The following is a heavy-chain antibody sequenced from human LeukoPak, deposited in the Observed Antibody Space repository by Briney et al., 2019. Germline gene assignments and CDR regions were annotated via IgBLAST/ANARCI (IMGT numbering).Heavy chain of an antibody. D-gene: IGHD6-13*01. CDR3: ASGYSSSWYDYYYYMDV. CDR1: GGSISSYY. Sequence: SETLSLTCTVSGGSISSYYWSWIRQPPGKGLEWIGYIYYSGSTNYNPSLKSRVTISVDTSKNQFSLKLSSVTAADTAVYYCASGYSSSWYDYYYYMDVWGKGTTVTISS. V-gene: IGHV4-59*01. CDR2: IYYSGST. J-gene: IGHJ6*03.